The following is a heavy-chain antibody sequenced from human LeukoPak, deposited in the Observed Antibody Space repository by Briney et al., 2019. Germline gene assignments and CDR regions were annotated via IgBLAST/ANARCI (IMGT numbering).Heavy chain of an antibody. CDR3: AREVGGSGTDSNTHYYYYGMDV. Sequence: ASVKVSCKASGYTFTGYYMHWVRQAPGQGLEWMGWINPNSGGTNYAQKFQGRVAMTRDTSISTAYMELSRLRSDDTAVYYCAREVGGSGTDSNTHYYYYGMDVWGQGATVTVSS. CDR2: INPNSGGT. J-gene: IGHJ6*02. CDR1: GYTFTGYY. D-gene: IGHD3-10*01. V-gene: IGHV1-2*02.